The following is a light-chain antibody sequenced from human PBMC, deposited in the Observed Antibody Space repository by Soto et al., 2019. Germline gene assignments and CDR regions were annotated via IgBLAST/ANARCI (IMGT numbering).Light chain of an antibody. J-gene: IGKJ4*01. V-gene: IGKV1-27*01. CDR3: QQYDSALLT. CDR1: QDIRND. Sequence: DIQMTQSPSSLSASVGDRVTIACRASQDIRNDLAWYQQKPGKIPKLLIYAASTFHSGVPSRFRGSGSGTDFTLTISSLQPEDVATYYCQQYDSALLTFVGGTKVEIK. CDR2: AAS.